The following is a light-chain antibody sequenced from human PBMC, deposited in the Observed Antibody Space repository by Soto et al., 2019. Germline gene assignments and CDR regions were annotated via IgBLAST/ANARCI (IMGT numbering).Light chain of an antibody. V-gene: IGKV3-20*01. Sequence: EIVLTQSPGTRSLSPGERATLSCRASQSVSFSYLAWYQQKPGQAPRLLIYGATSRATGIPDRFSGSGSGTDFTLTISRLEPEDFAVYYCQQYGRSPLTFGGGTKVDIK. J-gene: IGKJ4*01. CDR2: GAT. CDR1: QSVSFSY. CDR3: QQYGRSPLT.